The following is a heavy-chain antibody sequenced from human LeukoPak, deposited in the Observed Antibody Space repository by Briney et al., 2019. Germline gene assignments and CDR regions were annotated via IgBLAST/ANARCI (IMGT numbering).Heavy chain of an antibody. CDR2: MDPNSGNT. Sequence: ASVKVSCKASGYTFTSYDINWVRQATGQGLEWMGWMDPNSGNTGSAQRFQGRVTMTRNTSISTAYMELSSLRSEDTAVYYCARALRVGRYSADYWGQGTLVTVSS. J-gene: IGHJ4*02. CDR3: ARALRVGRYSADY. V-gene: IGHV1-8*01. CDR1: GYTFTSYD. D-gene: IGHD2-15*01.